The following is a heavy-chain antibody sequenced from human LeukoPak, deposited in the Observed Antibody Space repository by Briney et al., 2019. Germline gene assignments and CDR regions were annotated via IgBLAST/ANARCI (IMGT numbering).Heavy chain of an antibody. Sequence: GGSLRLSRAASGFTFSNFAMMWVRQAPGTGLQWVSTITGYGATFYADSVRGRFTIFRDTSMNTLILQMNSLGAEDTAVYYCGKGAAAGKVDWFDPWGQGTLVTVSS. CDR3: GKGAAAGKVDWFDP. D-gene: IGHD6-13*01. V-gene: IGHV3-23*01. CDR1: GFTFSNFA. CDR2: ITGYGAT. J-gene: IGHJ5*02.